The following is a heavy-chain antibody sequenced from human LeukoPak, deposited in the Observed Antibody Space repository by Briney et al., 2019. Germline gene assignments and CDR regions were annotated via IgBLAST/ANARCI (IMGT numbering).Heavy chain of an antibody. D-gene: IGHD1-1*01. Sequence: SSVKLSCKASGGTFSSYAISWVRQAPGQGLEWMGGIIPIFGTANYAQKFQGRVTITADKSTSTAYMELSSLRSEDTAVYYCASLKEDDDYYYYMDVWGKGTTVTVSS. V-gene: IGHV1-69*06. CDR3: ASLKEDDDYYYYMDV. J-gene: IGHJ6*03. CDR2: IIPIFGTA. CDR1: GGTFSSYA.